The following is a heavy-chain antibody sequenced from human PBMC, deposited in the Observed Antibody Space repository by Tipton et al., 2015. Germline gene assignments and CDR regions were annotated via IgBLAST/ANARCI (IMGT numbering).Heavy chain of an antibody. D-gene: IGHD5-24*01. V-gene: IGHV4-39*01. CDR2: IFYSGST. CDR1: GVSISSSSYY. J-gene: IGHJ4*02. Sequence: TLSLTCTVSGVSISSSSYYWGWIRQPPGKGLEWIGSIFYSGSTSYNPSLKSRVTISVDTSKNQFSLKLISVTAADTAVYYCARRDGFKDYLPDYFDYWGQGTLVTVSS. CDR3: ARRDGFKDYLPDYFDY.